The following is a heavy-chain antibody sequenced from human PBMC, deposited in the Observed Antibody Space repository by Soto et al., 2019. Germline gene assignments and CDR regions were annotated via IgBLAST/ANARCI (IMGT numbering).Heavy chain of an antibody. J-gene: IGHJ4*02. Sequence: SETLSLTCTVSGGSISSYYWSWIRQPPGKGLEWIGYIYYSGSTNYNPSLKSRVTISVDTSKNQFSLKMSSVTAADTAVYYCARTTQWLVPAFDYWSQGTLVTVSS. CDR2: IYYSGST. CDR1: GGSISSYY. CDR3: ARTTQWLVPAFDY. V-gene: IGHV4-59*01. D-gene: IGHD6-19*01.